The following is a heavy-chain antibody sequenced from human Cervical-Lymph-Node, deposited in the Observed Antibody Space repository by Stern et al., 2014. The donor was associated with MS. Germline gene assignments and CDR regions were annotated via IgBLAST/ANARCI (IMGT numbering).Heavy chain of an antibody. J-gene: IGHJ4*02. V-gene: IGHV4-39*01. Sequence: QVQLQESGPGLVKPSETLSLTCAVSGDSISSYTHYWAWIRQPPGQGLEWIGSFYYSGPTYYTPSLKSPVPIPVDTSKIPFSLGLSSVTAADTAVYYCAKHACTGAACPFDLWGQGTLVTVSS. CDR3: AKHACTGAACPFDL. D-gene: IGHD2-8*02. CDR1: GDSISSYTHY. CDR2: FYYSGPT.